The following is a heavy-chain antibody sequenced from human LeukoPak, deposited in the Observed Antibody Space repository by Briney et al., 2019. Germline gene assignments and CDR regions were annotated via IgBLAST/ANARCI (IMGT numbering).Heavy chain of an antibody. CDR1: GGSISSSSYY. V-gene: IGHV4-39*07. Sequence: PSETLSLTCTVSGGSISSSSYYWGWIRQPPGTGLEWIGSIYYSGSTYYNPSLKSRVTISVDTSKNQFSLKLSSVTAADTAVYYCARGYSSWYLNWFDPWGQGTLVTVSS. CDR2: IYYSGST. J-gene: IGHJ5*02. D-gene: IGHD6-13*01. CDR3: ARGYSSWYLNWFDP.